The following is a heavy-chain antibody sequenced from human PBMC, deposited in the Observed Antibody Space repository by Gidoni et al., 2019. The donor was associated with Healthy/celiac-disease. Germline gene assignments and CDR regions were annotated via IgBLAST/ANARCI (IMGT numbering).Heavy chain of an antibody. Sequence: QVQLVQSGAEVKKPGSSVKVSCKASGGTFSSSAISWVRQAPGQGLEWMGGIIPIFGTANYAQKFQGRVTITADESTSTAYMELSSLRSEDTAVYYCARNQYSSSWSSYYYYGMDVWGQGTTVTVSS. J-gene: IGHJ6*02. CDR1: GGTFSSSA. CDR3: ARNQYSSSWSSYYYYGMDV. V-gene: IGHV1-69*01. D-gene: IGHD6-13*01. CDR2: IIPIFGTA.